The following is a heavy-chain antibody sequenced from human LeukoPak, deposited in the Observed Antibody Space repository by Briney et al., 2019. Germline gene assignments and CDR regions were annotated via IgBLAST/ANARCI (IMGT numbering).Heavy chain of an antibody. CDR1: GFTFSYYS. V-gene: IGHV3-33*08. D-gene: IGHD4-17*01. Sequence: GGSLRLSCAASGFTFSYYSMNWVRQAPGKGLEWVAVIWYDGSNKYYADSVKGQFTISRDNSKNTLYLQMNSLRAEDTAVYYCARNQDYGVYNSVGAFDIWGQGTMVTVSS. J-gene: IGHJ3*02. CDR2: IWYDGSNK. CDR3: ARNQDYGVYNSVGAFDI.